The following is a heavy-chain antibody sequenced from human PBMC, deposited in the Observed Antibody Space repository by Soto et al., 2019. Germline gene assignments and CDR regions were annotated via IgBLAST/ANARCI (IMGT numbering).Heavy chain of an antibody. Sequence: QITLKESGPPLVKPTQSLTLTCTFSGFSLSSTRMAVGWIRQPPGKALEWLALIYWDDDKRYSPFLKSWLTITKDTSKNQVVLTMSNMDPVDTARYYCAHIVVAGLGYYFDYWGQGTLVTVSS. J-gene: IGHJ4*02. CDR1: GFSLSSTRMA. V-gene: IGHV2-5*02. CDR3: AHIVVAGLGYYFDY. CDR2: IYWDDDK. D-gene: IGHD6-19*01.